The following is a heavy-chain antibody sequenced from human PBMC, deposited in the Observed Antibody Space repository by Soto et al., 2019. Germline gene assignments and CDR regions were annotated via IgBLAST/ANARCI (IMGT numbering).Heavy chain of an antibody. CDR3: ARAAGAYSGYGGDAFDI. D-gene: IGHD5-12*01. J-gene: IGHJ3*02. CDR2: ISYDGSNK. V-gene: IGHV3-30-3*01. Sequence: QVQLVESGGGVVQPGRSLRLSCAASGFTFSSYAMHWVRQAPGKGLEWVAVISYDGSNKYYADSVKGRFTISRDNSKNTLYLQMNSLRAEDTAVYYCARAAGAYSGYGGDAFDIWGQGTMFTVSS. CDR1: GFTFSSYA.